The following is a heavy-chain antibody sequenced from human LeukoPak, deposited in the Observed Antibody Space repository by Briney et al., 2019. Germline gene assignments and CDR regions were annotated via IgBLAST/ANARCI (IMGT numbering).Heavy chain of an antibody. CDR2: ISSSSWYI. V-gene: IGHV3-21*01. CDR1: GFTFRTYS. D-gene: IGHD3-3*01. J-gene: IGHJ4*02. CDR3: ARCQTGSRFLEWLFPIDY. Sequence: GGSLRLSCVASGFTFRTYSMTWVRQAPGKGLGWVSSISSSSWYIFNADSVKGRFTISRDDAKNSLYLQMNNLRAEDTAVYYCARCQTGSRFLEWLFPIDYWGQGTLVTVSS.